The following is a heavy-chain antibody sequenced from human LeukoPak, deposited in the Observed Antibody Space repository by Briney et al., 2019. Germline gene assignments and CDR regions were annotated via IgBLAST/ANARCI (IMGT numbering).Heavy chain of an antibody. V-gene: IGHV3-74*01. CDR1: GFTLSSYW. CDR2: IDTDASKT. J-gene: IGHJ4*02. Sequence: GGSLRLSCAASGFTLSSYWMHWVRQVPGKGLVWVSRIDTDASKTNYADSVKGRFTISRDNAKNSLYLQMNSLRAEDTAVYYCASEAYYYGSGSYKHYFDYWGQGTLVTVSS. D-gene: IGHD3-10*01. CDR3: ASEAYYYGSGSYKHYFDY.